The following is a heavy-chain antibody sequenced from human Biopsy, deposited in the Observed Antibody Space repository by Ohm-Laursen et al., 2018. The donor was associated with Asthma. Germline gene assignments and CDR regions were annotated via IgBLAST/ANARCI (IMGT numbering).Heavy chain of an antibody. CDR3: ARTYYDFLTGQVNDAFAL. CDR2: INSDNGNT. CDR1: GYIFTNYA. V-gene: IGHV1-3*01. D-gene: IGHD3-9*01. Sequence: ASVKVSCKTSGYIFTNYAMHWVRQAPGQRLEWMGWINSDNGNTKYSQNFQGRVTIIRDTSASTSYMELSSLRSEDTAMYYCARTYYDFLTGQVNDAFALWGQGTMVTVSS. J-gene: IGHJ3*01.